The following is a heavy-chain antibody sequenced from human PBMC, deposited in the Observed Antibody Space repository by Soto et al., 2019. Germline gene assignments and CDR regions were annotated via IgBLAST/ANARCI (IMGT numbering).Heavy chain of an antibody. CDR1: GYPFIGYY. D-gene: IGHD2-15*01. CDR2: VNPNSGST. J-gene: IGHJ3*02. V-gene: IGHV1-2*02. CDR3: ARYCSSVSCYDEI. Sequence: GGSVKVYFKASGYPFIGYYIHLVRQAPGQGLEWMGWVNPNSGSTNYAQKFQGRVTMTKDTSISTTYMDLSRLRSDDTAVYYCARYCSSVSCYDEIWGQGTMVTVSS.